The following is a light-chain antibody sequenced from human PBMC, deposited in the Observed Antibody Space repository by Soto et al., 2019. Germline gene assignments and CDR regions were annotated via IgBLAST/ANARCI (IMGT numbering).Light chain of an antibody. J-gene: IGKJ1*01. CDR2: AAS. CDR1: PNIYSSY. CDR3: QQYGSSPRT. V-gene: IGKV3-20*01. Sequence: IVLTQSPGTLSLAPGEIATLSCRASPNIYSSYLAWYHQKPGQAPRLLIYAASSRATGIPDRFSGSASGTDFTLTISRLETEDFAVYYCQQYGSSPRTFGQGTKVEIK.